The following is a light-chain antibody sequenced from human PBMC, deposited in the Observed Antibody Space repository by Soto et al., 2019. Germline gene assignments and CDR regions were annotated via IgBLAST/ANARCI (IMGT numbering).Light chain of an antibody. CDR3: PKYNSALWT. CDR1: QGISNY. CDR2: AAS. V-gene: IGKV1-27*01. Sequence: MTQSPAAVSASVGDRVTITCRASQGISNYLAWYQQKPGKVPKLLIYAASTLQSGVPSRFSGSGSGTDFTLTISSLQPEDVATYYCPKYNSALWTSGQGTNVDIK. J-gene: IGKJ1*01.